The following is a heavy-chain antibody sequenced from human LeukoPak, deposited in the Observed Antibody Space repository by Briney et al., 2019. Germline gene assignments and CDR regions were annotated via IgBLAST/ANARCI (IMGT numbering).Heavy chain of an antibody. D-gene: IGHD2-2*01. CDR1: GFTFSSYW. J-gene: IGHJ6*03. Sequence: SLRLSCAASGFTFSSYWMSWVRQPPGKGLEWVANIKQDGTENYYVDSVNGRFSISRDNAKTSLYLQMNSLRAEDTAVYYCARVLGSTSYHMDVWGKGTTVTVAS. CDR3: ARVLGSTSYHMDV. CDR2: IKQDGTEN. V-gene: IGHV3-7*01.